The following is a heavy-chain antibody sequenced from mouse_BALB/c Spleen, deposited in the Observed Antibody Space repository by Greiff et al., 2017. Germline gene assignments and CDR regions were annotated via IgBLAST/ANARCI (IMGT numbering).Heavy chain of an antibody. CDR1: GFSLTSYG. V-gene: IGHV2-9*02. CDR3: ARDYDYVPFAY. CDR2: IWAGGST. Sequence: QVQLKQSGPGLVQPSQSLSITCTVSGFSLTSYGVHWVRQPPGKGLEWLGVIWAGGSTNYNSALMSRLSISKDNSKSQVFLKMNSLQTDDTAMYYCARDYDYVPFAYWGQGTLVTVSA. D-gene: IGHD2-4*01. J-gene: IGHJ3*01.